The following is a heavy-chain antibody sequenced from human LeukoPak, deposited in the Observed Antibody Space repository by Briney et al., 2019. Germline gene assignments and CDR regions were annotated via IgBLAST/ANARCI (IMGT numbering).Heavy chain of an antibody. D-gene: IGHD3-3*01. Sequence: ASVKVSCKASGYTFTSYGISWVRQAPGQGLEWMGWISAYNGNTNYAQKFQGRVTMTRDTSTSTVYMELSSLRSEDTAVYYCARDRYVLRFLEWFPAMYGMDVWGQGTTVTVSS. CDR2: ISAYNGNT. CDR3: ARDRYVLRFLEWFPAMYGMDV. CDR1: GYTFTSYG. J-gene: IGHJ6*02. V-gene: IGHV1-18*04.